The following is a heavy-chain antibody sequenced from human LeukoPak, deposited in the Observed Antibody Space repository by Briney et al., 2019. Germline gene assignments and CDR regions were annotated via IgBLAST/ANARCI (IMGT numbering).Heavy chain of an antibody. D-gene: IGHD5-24*01. CDR2: ISYDGSNK. V-gene: IGHV3-30-3*01. J-gene: IGHJ4*02. CDR3: ATTPRDGYNYAFDY. CDR1: GFTFSSYA. Sequence: GRSLRLSCAASGFTFSSYAMHWVRQAPGKGLEWVAVISYDGSNKYYADSVKGRFTISRDNSKNTLYLQMNSLRAEDTAVYYCATTPRDGYNYAFDYWGQGTLATVSS.